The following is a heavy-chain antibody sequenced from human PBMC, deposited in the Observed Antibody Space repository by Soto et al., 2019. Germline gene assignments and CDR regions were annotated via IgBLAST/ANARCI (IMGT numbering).Heavy chain of an antibody. CDR1: GFTFSSYA. CDR3: AREIRSRGVIIMPTQGIYYYYGMDV. CDR2: ISYDGSNK. J-gene: IGHJ6*02. D-gene: IGHD3-10*01. Sequence: GGSLRLSCAASGFTFSSYAMHWVRQAPGKGLEWVAVISYDGSNKYYADSVKGRFTISRDNSKNTLYLQMNSLRAEDTAVYYCAREIRSRGVIIMPTQGIYYYYGMDVWGQGTTVTVSS. V-gene: IGHV3-30-3*01.